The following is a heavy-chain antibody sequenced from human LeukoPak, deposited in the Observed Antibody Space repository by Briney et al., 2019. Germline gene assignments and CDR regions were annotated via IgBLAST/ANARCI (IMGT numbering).Heavy chain of an antibody. CDR1: GGSFSGYY. CDR3: ARIGNYYDSSGSDY. Sequence: PSETLSLTCAVYGGSFSGYYWSWIRQPPGKGLEWIGEINHSGSTNYNPSLKSRVTISVDTSKNQFSLKLSSVTAADTAVYYCARIGNYYDSSGSDYWGQGTLVTVSS. J-gene: IGHJ4*02. V-gene: IGHV4-34*01. D-gene: IGHD3-22*01. CDR2: INHSGST.